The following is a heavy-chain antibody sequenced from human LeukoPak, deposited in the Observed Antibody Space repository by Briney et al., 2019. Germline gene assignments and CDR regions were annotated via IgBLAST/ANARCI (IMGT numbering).Heavy chain of an antibody. CDR1: GFTFSTAW. Sequence: GGSLRLSCVASGFTFSTAWMSWLRQAPGQGLEWVGRIKSNSDGGTTDYAASVKGRFTISRDDSKNTVYLQMNSLKTEDTAVYYCLWWDYWGQRTLGTVSS. CDR2: IKSNSDGGTT. J-gene: IGHJ4*02. V-gene: IGHV3-15*01. CDR3: LWWDY. D-gene: IGHD2-21*01.